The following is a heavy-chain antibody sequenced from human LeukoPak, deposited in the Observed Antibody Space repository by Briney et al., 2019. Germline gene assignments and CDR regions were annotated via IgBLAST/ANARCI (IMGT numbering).Heavy chain of an antibody. CDR1: GGTFSSYA. Sequence: GASVKVSCKASGGTFSSYAISWVRQAPGQGLEWMGGIIPIFGTANYAQKFQGRVTITADESTSTAYMELSSLRSEDTAVYYCARTKDQPRPKPLYYYYYYYMDVWGKGTTVTVSS. J-gene: IGHJ6*03. CDR3: ARTKDQPRPKPLYYYYYYYMDV. CDR2: IIPIFGTA. V-gene: IGHV1-69*13. D-gene: IGHD1-14*01.